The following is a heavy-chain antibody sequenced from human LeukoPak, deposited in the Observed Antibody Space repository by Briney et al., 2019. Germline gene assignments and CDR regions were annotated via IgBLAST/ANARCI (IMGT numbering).Heavy chain of an antibody. V-gene: IGHV2-70*11. Sequence: SGPTLVNPTQTLTLTCTFSGFSLSTGGMCVSWSRQPPGKALEWLARIDWGDDKCYSTSLKTRLTISTDTSKNQVILTMTNMDPVDTATYYCARTSGNSDSFDIWGQGTMVTVSS. CDR2: IDWGDDK. D-gene: IGHD2/OR15-2a*01. J-gene: IGHJ3*02. CDR3: ARTSGNSDSFDI. CDR1: GFSLSTGGMC.